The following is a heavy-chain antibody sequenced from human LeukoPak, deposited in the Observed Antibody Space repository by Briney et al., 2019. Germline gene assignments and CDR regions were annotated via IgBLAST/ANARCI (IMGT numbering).Heavy chain of an antibody. CDR2: IWYDGSKK. CDR1: GFTFSNYW. CDR3: TRGYEVDSSSWRAFDM. J-gene: IGHJ3*02. D-gene: IGHD6-13*01. V-gene: IGHV3-33*08. Sequence: VGSLRLSCAASGFTFSNYWMTWVRQAPGKGLEWVAVIWYDGSKKYYADSVKGRFTISRDNSKNTLYLQMSSLRAEDTAVYYCTRGYEVDSSSWRAFDMWGGGTMVTVSS.